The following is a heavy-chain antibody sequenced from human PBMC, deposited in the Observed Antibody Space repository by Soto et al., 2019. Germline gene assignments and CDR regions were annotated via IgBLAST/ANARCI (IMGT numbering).Heavy chain of an antibody. CDR3: AKDSTYSSRLMVPWFDP. Sequence: GGSLRLSCAASGFTFSSYAMSLVRQSPGKGLEWVSAISVSGGSTYYADSVKGRFTISRDNSKNTLYLQMNSLRDEDTAVYYCAKDSTYSSRLMVPWFDPWGQGTLITFSS. J-gene: IGHJ5*02. D-gene: IGHD6-13*01. CDR1: GFTFSSYA. V-gene: IGHV3-23*01. CDR2: ISVSGGST.